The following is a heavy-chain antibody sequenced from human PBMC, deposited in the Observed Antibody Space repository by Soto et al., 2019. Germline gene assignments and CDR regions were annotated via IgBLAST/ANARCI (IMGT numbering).Heavy chain of an antibody. J-gene: IGHJ6*02. CDR3: NSRTKYYDFWSGSPGGMDV. CDR2: IRSKANSYAT. V-gene: IGHV3-73*01. Sequence: GSLRLSCAASGFTFSGSAMHWVRQASGKGLEWVGRIRSKANSYATAYAASVKGRFTISRDDSKNTAYLQMNSLKTEDTAVYYCNSRTKYYDFWSGSPGGMDVWGQGTKVTVYS. CDR1: GFTFSGSA. D-gene: IGHD3-3*01.